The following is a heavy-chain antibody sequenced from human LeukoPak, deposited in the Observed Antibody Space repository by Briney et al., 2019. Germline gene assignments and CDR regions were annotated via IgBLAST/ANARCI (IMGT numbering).Heavy chain of an antibody. V-gene: IGHV1-69*13. Sequence: ASVKVSCKASGGTFSIYAISWVRQAPGQGLEWMGGIIPIFGTANYAQKFQGRVTITADESTSTAYMELSSLRSEDTAVYYCARVEGSSWQKTHWYFDLWGRGTLVTVSS. CDR3: ARVEGSSWQKTHWYFDL. CDR1: GGTFSIYA. CDR2: IIPIFGTA. J-gene: IGHJ2*01. D-gene: IGHD6-13*01.